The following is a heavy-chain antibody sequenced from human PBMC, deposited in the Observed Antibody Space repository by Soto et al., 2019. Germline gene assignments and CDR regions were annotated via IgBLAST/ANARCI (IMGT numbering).Heavy chain of an antibody. Sequence: QVQLVESGGGVVQPGRSLRLSCAASGFTFSSYGMHWVRQAPGKGLEWVAFISYDGINKYYADSVKGRFTISRDNSTNTLYLQMSSLRAEETSVYYCAKDRWVRQLRSYFDYWGQGTLVTVSS. D-gene: IGHD4-17*01. V-gene: IGHV3-30*18. CDR3: AKDRWVRQLRSYFDY. J-gene: IGHJ4*02. CDR1: GFTFSSYG. CDR2: ISYDGINK.